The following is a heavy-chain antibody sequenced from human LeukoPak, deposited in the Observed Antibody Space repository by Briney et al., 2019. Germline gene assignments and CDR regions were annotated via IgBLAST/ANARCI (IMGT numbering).Heavy chain of an antibody. D-gene: IGHD3-22*01. Sequence: GGSLRLSCAASGFTFSSYSMNWVRQAPGKGLEWVSYISSSSSTIYYADSVKGRFTISRDNAKNSLYLQMNSLRAEDTAVYYCARESPDYYDSSGYYSSFDYWGQGTLVTVSS. CDR2: ISSSSSTI. CDR1: GFTFSSYS. J-gene: IGHJ4*02. V-gene: IGHV3-48*01. CDR3: ARESPDYYDSSGYYSSFDY.